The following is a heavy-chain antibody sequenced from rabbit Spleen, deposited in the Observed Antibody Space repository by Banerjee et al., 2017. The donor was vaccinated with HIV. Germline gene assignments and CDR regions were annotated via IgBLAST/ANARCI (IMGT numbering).Heavy chain of an antibody. Sequence: QEQLEESGGDLVKPGASLTLTCTASGFTLSSSYWIWWVRQAPGKGLEWIACIYAGSTSGTYYANWAKGRFTCSKTSSTTVTLQMTRLTAADTATYLCARDLAGAIGWNFYLWGQGTLVTVS. CDR1: GFTLSSSYW. D-gene: IGHD4-1*01. CDR2: IYAGSTSGT. CDR3: ARDLAGAIGWNFYL. J-gene: IGHJ4*01. V-gene: IGHV1S45*01.